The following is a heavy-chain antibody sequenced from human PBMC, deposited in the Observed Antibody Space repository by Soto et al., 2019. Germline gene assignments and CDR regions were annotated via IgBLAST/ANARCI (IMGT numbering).Heavy chain of an antibody. CDR1: GGTFRNYP. CDR3: ARGPLVVLNYFES. Sequence: QVQLVQSGTEVKKPGSSVKVSCKASGGTFRNYPINWVRQAPGQGLEWMGSIFPLTDIPDYAQNFQARLTISADKPTSTAYMELSSLTSADTAMYFCARGPLVVLNYFESWGQGTLVTVSS. J-gene: IGHJ4*02. V-gene: IGHV1-69*02. CDR2: IFPLTDIP.